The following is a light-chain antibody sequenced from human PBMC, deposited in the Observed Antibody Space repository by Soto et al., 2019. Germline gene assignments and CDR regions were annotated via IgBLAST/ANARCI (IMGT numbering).Light chain of an antibody. J-gene: IGLJ1*01. V-gene: IGLV2-14*01. CDR2: EVS. Sequence: QSALTQPASVSGSPGRSTTFSCTGTSSDVGGYNYVSWYQQHPGKAPKLMIYEVSNRPSGVSNRFSGSQSGNTDSCTISGLQAEDEADYDCISYTSTTTIYCRFGTGTKVTLL. CDR1: SSDVGGYNY. CDR3: ISYTSTTTIYCR.